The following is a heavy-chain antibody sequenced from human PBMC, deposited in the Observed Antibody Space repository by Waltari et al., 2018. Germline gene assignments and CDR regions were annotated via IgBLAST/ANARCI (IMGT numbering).Heavy chain of an antibody. D-gene: IGHD3-22*01. CDR3: ARGDYDYSGYIDY. CDR2: LWYDGSSQ. V-gene: IGHV3-33*01. CDR1: GFTFRSYA. Sequence: QVQLVESGGGVVQPGTSLRLSCAASGFTFRSYAMHWVRQAPGKGLEWVAVLWYDGSSQYYADSVKGRITISRDKSKDTLYLQMNSLRAEDTAVYYCARGDYDYSGYIDYWGQGTLVTVSS. J-gene: IGHJ4*02.